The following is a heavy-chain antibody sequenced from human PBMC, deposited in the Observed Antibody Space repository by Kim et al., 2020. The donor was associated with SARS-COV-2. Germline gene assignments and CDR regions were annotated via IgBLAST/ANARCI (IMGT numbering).Heavy chain of an antibody. D-gene: IGHD1-26*01. J-gene: IGHJ4*02. Sequence: GGSLRLSCTASGFTFSSYAMNWVRQAPGKGLEWVSSITTNGDTSYSDYSVNGWSTLSSDNYKNPQLLIMNLLSDDTTALYYCVKRTVSGYFFAYWGQGTL. CDR2: ITTNGDTS. CDR3: VKRTVSGYFFAY. CDR1: GFTFSSYA. V-gene: IGHV3-23*01.